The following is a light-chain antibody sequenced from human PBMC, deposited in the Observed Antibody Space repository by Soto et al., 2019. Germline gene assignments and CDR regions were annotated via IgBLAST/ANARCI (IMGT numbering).Light chain of an antibody. CDR2: EVT. CDR1: SSDAGGYNY. V-gene: IGLV2-14*01. Sequence: QSVLTQPASVSGSPGQSITISCTGTSSDAGGYNYVSWYQQHPGKAPKVMIYEVTNRPSGVSNRFSGSKSGNTASLTISGLQAEVEADYYCSSYTTSSTLGVLFGGGTKLTVL. CDR3: SSYTTSSTLGVL. J-gene: IGLJ2*01.